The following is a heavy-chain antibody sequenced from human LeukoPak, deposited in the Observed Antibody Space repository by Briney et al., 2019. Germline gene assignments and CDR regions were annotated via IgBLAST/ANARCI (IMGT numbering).Heavy chain of an antibody. V-gene: IGHV3-11*01. CDR2: ISSSGSTI. Sequence: GGSLRLSCAASGFTFRDYYMSWIRQAPGKGLEWVSYISSSGSTIYYADSVKGRFTISRDNAKNSLYLQMNSLRAEDTAVYYCATDMYSSSWYLGLYYYYGMDVWGQGTTVTVSS. CDR1: GFTFRDYY. J-gene: IGHJ6*02. CDR3: ATDMYSSSWYLGLYYYYGMDV. D-gene: IGHD6-13*01.